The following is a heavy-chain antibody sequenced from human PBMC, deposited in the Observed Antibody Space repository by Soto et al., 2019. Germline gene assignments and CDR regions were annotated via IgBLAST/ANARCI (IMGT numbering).Heavy chain of an antibody. J-gene: IGHJ3*02. CDR3: AKCPPLEANWGSGAKGAFDI. D-gene: IGHD7-27*01. CDR1: GFTFSSYA. Sequence: GGSLRLSCAASGFTFSSYAMSWVRQAPGKGLEWVSAISGSGGSTYYADSVKGRFTISRDNSKNTLYLQMNSLRAEDTAVYYCAKCPPLEANWGSGAKGAFDIWGQGTMVTVSS. CDR2: ISGSGGST. V-gene: IGHV3-23*01.